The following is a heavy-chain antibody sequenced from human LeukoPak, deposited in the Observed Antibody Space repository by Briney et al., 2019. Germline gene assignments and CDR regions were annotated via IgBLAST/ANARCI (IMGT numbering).Heavy chain of an antibody. CDR1: GGSISSYY. CDR2: IYYSGST. CDR3: ARDSGDYFDY. Sequence: SETLSLTCTVSGGSISSYYWSWIRQPPGKGLEWIGYIYYSGSTNYDPSLKSRVTISVGTSKNQFSLKLSSVTAADTAVYYCARDSGDYFDYWGQGTLVTVSS. J-gene: IGHJ4*02. D-gene: IGHD2-15*01. V-gene: IGHV4-59*01.